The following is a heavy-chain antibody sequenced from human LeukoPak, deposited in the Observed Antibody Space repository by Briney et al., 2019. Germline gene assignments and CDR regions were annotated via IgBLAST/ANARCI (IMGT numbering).Heavy chain of an antibody. CDR1: GFTFSSYA. Sequence: GSLRLSCAASGFTFSSYAMHWVRQAPGKGLEYVSAISSNGGNTYYASSVKGRFTISRDNSKNTLYLQMGSLRAEDMAVYYCARDGGGDIVATFSSYYYMDVWGKGTTVAISS. V-gene: IGHV3-64*01. D-gene: IGHD5-12*01. CDR3: ARDGGGDIVATFSSYYYMDV. CDR2: ISSNGGNT. J-gene: IGHJ6*03.